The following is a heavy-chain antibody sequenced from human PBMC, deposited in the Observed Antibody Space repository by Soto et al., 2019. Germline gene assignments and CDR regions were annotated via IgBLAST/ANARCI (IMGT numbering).Heavy chain of an antibody. D-gene: IGHD6-13*01. CDR2: IYYSGST. CDR3: ARGSSWYQQFDY. CDR1: GGSISSYY. Sequence: SETLSLTCTVSGGSISSYYWSWIRQPPGKGLEWIGYIYYSGSTNYNPSLKSRVTISVDTSKNQFSLKLSSVTAADTAVYYCARGSSWYQQFDYWGQGTLVTVSS. V-gene: IGHV4-59*12. J-gene: IGHJ4*02.